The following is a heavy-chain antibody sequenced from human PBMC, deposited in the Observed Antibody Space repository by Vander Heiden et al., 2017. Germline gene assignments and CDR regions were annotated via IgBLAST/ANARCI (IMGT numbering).Heavy chain of an antibody. J-gene: IGHJ2*01. Sequence: SLRLSCAASGFTFSSYAMSWVRQAPGKGLEWVSAISGSGGSTYYADSVKGRFTISRDNSKNTLYLKMNSMRAEDTAVYYCAKRGRSLWYFDLWGRGTLVTVSS. CDR3: AKRGRSLWYFDL. V-gene: IGHV3-23*01. D-gene: IGHD3-10*01. CDR2: ISGSGGST. CDR1: GFTFSSYA.